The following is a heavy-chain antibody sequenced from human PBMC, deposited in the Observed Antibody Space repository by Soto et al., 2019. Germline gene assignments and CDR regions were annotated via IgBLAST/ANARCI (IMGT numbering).Heavy chain of an antibody. CDR1: GGSTSSGGYS. CDR3: ARGGLLPDY. D-gene: IGHD6-19*01. Sequence: QLQLQESGSGLVKPSQTLSLTCAVSGGSTSSGGYSWSWLRQPPGKGLEWIGYISHSGGTYYNPSLKRRVTISVDTSKNQFSLRLSSVTAADTAVYYCARGGLLPDYWGQGTLVTVSS. J-gene: IGHJ4*02. CDR2: ISHSGGT. V-gene: IGHV4-30-2*01.